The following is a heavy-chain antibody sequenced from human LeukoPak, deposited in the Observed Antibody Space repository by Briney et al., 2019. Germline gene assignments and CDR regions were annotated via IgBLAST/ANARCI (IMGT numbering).Heavy chain of an antibody. CDR3: AKDYCSGSSCYSGLDF. Sequence: GGSLRLSCAASGFTFSSYAMSWVRQAPGQGLEWVSVISGSGGSTYYADSVKGRFTISRDNSKNTLYLQMNSLRAEDTAVYYCAKDYCSGSSCYSGLDFWGQGALVTVSS. CDR2: ISGSGGST. CDR1: GFTFSSYA. D-gene: IGHD2-15*01. J-gene: IGHJ4*02. V-gene: IGHV3-23*01.